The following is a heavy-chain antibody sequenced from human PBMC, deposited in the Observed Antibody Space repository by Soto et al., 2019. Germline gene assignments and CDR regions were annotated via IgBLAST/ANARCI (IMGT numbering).Heavy chain of an antibody. CDR2: ISAYNGDT. CDR1: GYTFTNYG. J-gene: IGHJ3*02. V-gene: IGHV1-18*01. Sequence: QVQLVQSGAEMKKPGASVKVSCRASGYTFTNYGISWVRQAPGQGLEWMGWISAYNGDTNYAQKLKGRVTMTTDTATSTAYMEPRSLRSDDTAMYYCARDRDGATTRRAFDIWGQGTRVTVSS. CDR3: ARDRDGATTRRAFDI. D-gene: IGHD1-26*01.